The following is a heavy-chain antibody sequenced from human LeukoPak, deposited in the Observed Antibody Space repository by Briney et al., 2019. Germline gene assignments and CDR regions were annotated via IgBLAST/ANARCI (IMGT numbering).Heavy chain of an antibody. CDR2: IYHSGST. V-gene: IGHV4-4*02. J-gene: IGHJ3*02. Sequence: MPSETLSLTCAVSGGSISSSNWWSWVRQPPGKGLEWIGEIYHSGSTNYNPSLKSRVTISVDKSKNQFSLKLSSVTAADTAVYYCAREPARGNYRTVVNRGEAFDIWGQGTMVTVSS. CDR3: AREPARGNYRTVVNRGEAFDI. D-gene: IGHD4-23*01. CDR1: GGSISSSNW.